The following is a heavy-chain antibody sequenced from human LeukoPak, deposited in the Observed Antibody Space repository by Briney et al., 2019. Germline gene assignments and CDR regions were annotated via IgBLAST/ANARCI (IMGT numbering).Heavy chain of an antibody. Sequence: ASVKVSCKASGYTFTSNYIHWVRQAPGQGLEWMGMIYPRDGSTSYAQKFQGRVTVTRDTSTSTVHMELSGLRSEDTAVYYCARDGFGTGSNWGKGTLVTVSS. CDR2: IYPRDGST. D-gene: IGHD3-16*01. J-gene: IGHJ4*02. CDR1: GYTFTSNY. CDR3: ARDGFGTGSN. V-gene: IGHV1-46*01.